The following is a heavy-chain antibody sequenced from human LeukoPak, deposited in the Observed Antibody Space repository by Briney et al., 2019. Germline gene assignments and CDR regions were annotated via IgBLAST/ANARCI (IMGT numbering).Heavy chain of an antibody. D-gene: IGHD1-26*01. CDR1: GGTFSSYA. CDR3: ARHLRKWELGIYYYYMDV. J-gene: IGHJ6*03. Sequence: GASVKVSCKASGGTFSSYAISWVRQAPGQGLEWMGGIIPIFGTANYAQKFQGRVTISADESTSTAYMELSSLRSEDTAVYYCARHLRKWELGIYYYYMDVWGKGTTVTVSS. CDR2: IIPIFGTA. V-gene: IGHV1-69*13.